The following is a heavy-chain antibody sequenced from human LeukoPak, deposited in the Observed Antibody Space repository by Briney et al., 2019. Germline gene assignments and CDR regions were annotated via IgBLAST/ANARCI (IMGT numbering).Heavy chain of an antibody. CDR3: AKIKWIQLWLIDY. CDR1: GFTFSTYA. V-gene: IGHV3-23*01. J-gene: IGHJ4*02. CDR2: IGGSGGST. Sequence: GGSLRLSCAASGFTFSTYAMSWVRQAPGKGLEWVSAIGGSGGSTYYADSVKGRFTISRDNSKNTLYLQMNSLRAEDTAVYYCAKIKWIQLWLIDYWGQGTLVTVSS. D-gene: IGHD5-18*01.